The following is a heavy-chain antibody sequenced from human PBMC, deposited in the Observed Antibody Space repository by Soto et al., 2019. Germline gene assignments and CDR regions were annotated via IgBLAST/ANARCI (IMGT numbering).Heavy chain of an antibody. D-gene: IGHD3-3*01. Sequence: ASVKVSCKASGYTFTSYDINWVRQATGQGLEWMGWMNPNSGNTGYAQKFQGRVTITRNTSISTAYMELSSLRFEDTAVYYCARGVPYYDFWSGYRYYYGMDVWG. V-gene: IGHV1-8*01. CDR2: MNPNSGNT. J-gene: IGHJ6*02. CDR1: GYTFTSYD. CDR3: ARGVPYYDFWSGYRYYYGMDV.